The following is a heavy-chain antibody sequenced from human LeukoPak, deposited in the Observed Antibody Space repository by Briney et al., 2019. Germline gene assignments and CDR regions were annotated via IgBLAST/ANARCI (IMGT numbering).Heavy chain of an antibody. CDR1: GGSISSSSYY. CDR2: IYYSGST. D-gene: IGHD1-26*01. J-gene: IGHJ4*02. Sequence: PSETLSLTCTVSGGSISSSSYYWGWIRQPPGKGLEWIGSIYYSGSTYYNPSLKSRVTISVDTSKNQFSLKLSSVTAADTAVYYCARERGGSYWTDYGTEIDYWGQGTLVTVSS. CDR3: ARERGGSYWTDYGTEIDY. V-gene: IGHV4-39*07.